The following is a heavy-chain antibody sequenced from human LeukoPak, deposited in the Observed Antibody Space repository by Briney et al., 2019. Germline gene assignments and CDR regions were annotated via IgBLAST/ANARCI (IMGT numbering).Heavy chain of an antibody. J-gene: IGHJ3*02. V-gene: IGHV3-21*01. CDR1: GFTFSSYS. CDR2: ISSSSSYI. Sequence: PGGSLRLPCAASGFTFSSYSMKWVRQAPGKGLEWVSSISSSSSYIYYADSVKGRFTISRDNAKNSLYLQMNSLRAEDTAVYYCARAPAAAAFDIWGQGTMVTVSS. CDR3: ARAPAAAAFDI. D-gene: IGHD6-13*01.